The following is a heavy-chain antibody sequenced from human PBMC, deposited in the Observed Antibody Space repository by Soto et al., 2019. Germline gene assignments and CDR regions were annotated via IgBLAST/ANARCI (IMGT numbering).Heavy chain of an antibody. CDR3: ATRNYYDSSGYQHDAFDI. Sequence: QVQLVQSGAEVKKPGASVKVSCKVSGYTLTELSMHWVRQAPGKGLEWMGGFDPEDGETIYAQKFQGRVHMTEDTSTDTAYMELSRLRSEDTAVYYCATRNYYDSSGYQHDAFDIWGQGKMVNVSS. CDR1: GYTLTELS. V-gene: IGHV1-24*01. D-gene: IGHD3-22*01. J-gene: IGHJ3*02. CDR2: FDPEDGET.